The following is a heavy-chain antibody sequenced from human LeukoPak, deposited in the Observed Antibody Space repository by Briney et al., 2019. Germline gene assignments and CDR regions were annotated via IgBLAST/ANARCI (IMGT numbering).Heavy chain of an antibody. CDR2: ISGSGGST. CDR3: AKGDSYYYDSSGYVDY. CDR1: GFTFDDYA. D-gene: IGHD3-22*01. Sequence: GGSLRLSCAASGFTFDDYAMHWVRQAPGKGLEWVSAISGSGGSTYYADSVKGRFTISRDNSKNTLYLQMNSLRAEDTAVYYCAKGDSYYYDSSGYVDYWGQGTLVTVSS. V-gene: IGHV3-23*01. J-gene: IGHJ4*02.